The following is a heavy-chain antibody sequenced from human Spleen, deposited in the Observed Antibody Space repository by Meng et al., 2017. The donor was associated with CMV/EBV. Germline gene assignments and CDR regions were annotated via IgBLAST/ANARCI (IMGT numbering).Heavy chain of an antibody. J-gene: IGHJ6*02. V-gene: IGHV5-51*01. CDR1: EYSFTTYW. D-gene: IGHD4-11*01. CDR2: IYPGDSDT. CDR3: ARQVLGTVGGMDV. Sequence: GESLKISCKGSEYSFTTYWIGWVRQMPGKGLEWMGIIYPGDSDTRYSPSFQGQVTISADKSINTAYLQWSSLKVSDTAMYFCARQVLGTVGGMDVWGQGTTVTVSS.